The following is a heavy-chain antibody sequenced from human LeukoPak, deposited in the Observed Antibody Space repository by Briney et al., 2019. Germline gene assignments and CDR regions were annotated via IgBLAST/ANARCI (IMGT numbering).Heavy chain of an antibody. CDR3: AREGPIVGATHLVDY. D-gene: IGHD1-26*01. CDR1: GYTFTNYY. J-gene: IGHJ4*02. V-gene: IGHV1-2*02. CDR2: INPNSGGT. Sequence: ASVKVSCKAYGYTFTNYYMHWVRQAPGQGLEWMGWINPNSGGTNYAQKFQGRVTMTRDTSISTAYMELSRLRSDDTAVYYCAREGPIVGATHLVDYWGQGTLVTVSS.